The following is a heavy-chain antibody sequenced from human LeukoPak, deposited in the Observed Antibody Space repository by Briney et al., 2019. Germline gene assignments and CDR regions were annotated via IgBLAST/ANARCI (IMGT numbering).Heavy chain of an antibody. V-gene: IGHV4-59*01. CDR1: GGSISTYY. J-gene: IGHJ4*02. CDR2: IYISGTT. D-gene: IGHD4-17*01. Sequence: TPSETLSLTCTVSGGSISTYYWSWIRQPPGEGLEWIGYIYISGTTNYNPSLKSRVTMSVDTSKNQLSMKLSSVTAADTAVYYCARGSDFGDCWGQGTLVTVSS. CDR3: ARGSDFGDC.